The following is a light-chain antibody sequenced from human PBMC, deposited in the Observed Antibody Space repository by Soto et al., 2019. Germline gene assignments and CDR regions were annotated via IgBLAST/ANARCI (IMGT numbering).Light chain of an antibody. CDR3: AAWDDTSSFV. CDR2: TND. Sequence: QSVLTQPPSASGTPGQRVIISCSGGSSNIGRNTVNWHQHLPGTAPRLLIYTNDQRPSGVPDRFSGSKSGTSASLAISGLQSEDEADYYCAAWDDTSSFVFGTGTKVTVL. J-gene: IGLJ1*01. V-gene: IGLV1-44*01. CDR1: SSNIGRNT.